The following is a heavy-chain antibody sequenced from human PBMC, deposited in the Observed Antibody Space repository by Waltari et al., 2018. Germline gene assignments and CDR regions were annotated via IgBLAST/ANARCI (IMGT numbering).Heavy chain of an antibody. J-gene: IGHJ6*02. V-gene: IGHV4-39*01. CDR3: ASPLLLWFGGYGMDV. Sequence: QLQLQESGPGLVKPSETLSLTCTVSGGSISSSSYYWGWIRQPPGKGLEWIGSIYYSGGTYYNPSLKSRVTISVDTSKNQFSLKLSSVTAADTAVYYCASPLLLWFGGYGMDVWGQGTTVTVSS. CDR1: GGSISSSSYY. CDR2: IYYSGGT. D-gene: IGHD3-10*01.